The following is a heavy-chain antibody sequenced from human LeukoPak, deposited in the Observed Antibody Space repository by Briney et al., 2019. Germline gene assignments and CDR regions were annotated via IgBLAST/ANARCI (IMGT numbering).Heavy chain of an antibody. V-gene: IGHV3-7*01. CDR3: ATDRGWRTSGYYLYYFEY. CDR2: IKHDGSEK. CDR1: GFIFTNYF. D-gene: IGHD3-3*01. J-gene: IGHJ4*02. Sequence: AGGSLRLSCAASGFIFTNYFMSWVRQAPGKGLEWVASIKHDGSEKYYVDFVRGRFTISRDNTMNSLYLQMSSLRAEDTAVYYCATDRGWRTSGYYLYYFEYWGQGTLVTYSS.